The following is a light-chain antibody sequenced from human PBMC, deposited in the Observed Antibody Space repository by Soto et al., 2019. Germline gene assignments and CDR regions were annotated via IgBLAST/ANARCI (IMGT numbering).Light chain of an antibody. J-gene: IGKJ4*01. CDR2: GAS. Sequence: EIVLTQSPGSLSLSLGERATLSCRASRGVSSGYLAWYQQKPGQAPRLLIFGASIRATGIPDRFSGRGSGTDFTVSISRLEPEDFAVYFCQQYGSSPTFGGGTKVEIK. CDR1: RGVSSGY. CDR3: QQYGSSPT. V-gene: IGKV3-20*01.